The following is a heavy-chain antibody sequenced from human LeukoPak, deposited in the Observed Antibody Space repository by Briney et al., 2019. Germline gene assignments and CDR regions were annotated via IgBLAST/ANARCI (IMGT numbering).Heavy chain of an antibody. CDR2: IYTSGST. D-gene: IGHD3-3*01. CDR1: GGSISSYY. V-gene: IGHV4-4*07. Sequence: SETLSLTCTVSGGSISSYYWSWIRQPAGKGLEWIGRIYTSGSTNYNPSLKSRVTMSVDTSKNQFSLKLSSVTVADTAVYYCARGGKNYDFWSGYYFDDAFDIWGQGTMVTVSS. J-gene: IGHJ3*02. CDR3: ARGGKNYDFWSGYYFDDAFDI.